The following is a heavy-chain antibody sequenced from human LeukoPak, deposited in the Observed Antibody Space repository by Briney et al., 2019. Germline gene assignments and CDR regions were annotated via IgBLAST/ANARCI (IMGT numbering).Heavy chain of an antibody. V-gene: IGHV3-23*01. CDR1: GFTFSSYG. J-gene: IGHJ4*02. CDR3: AKDLWFGELSPVDY. Sequence: GGSLRLSCAASGFTFSSYGMSWVRQAPGKGLEWVSAISGSGGSTYYADSVKGRFTISRDNSKNTLYLQMNSVRAEDTAVYYCAKDLWFGELSPVDYWGQGTLVIVSS. D-gene: IGHD3-10*01. CDR2: ISGSGGST.